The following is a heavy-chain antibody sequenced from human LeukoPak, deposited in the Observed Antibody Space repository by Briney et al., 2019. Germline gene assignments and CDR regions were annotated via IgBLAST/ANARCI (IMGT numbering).Heavy chain of an antibody. CDR3: AKGRRDGYNYPFFDS. Sequence: GGSLRLAWAASGFTFRHSAMSWVSQAPGKGLEWVSYIIGNSVSTYYTDFVKGRFTISRDNSNNTLFLHMNSLSADDTSIYFCAKGRRDGYNYPFFDSWGQGAWVVVSS. J-gene: IGHJ4*02. CDR1: GFTFRHSA. CDR2: IIGNSVST. V-gene: IGHV3-23*01. D-gene: IGHD5-24*01.